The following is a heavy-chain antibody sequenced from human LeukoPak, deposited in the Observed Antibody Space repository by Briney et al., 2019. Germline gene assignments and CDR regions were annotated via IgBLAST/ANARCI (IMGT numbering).Heavy chain of an antibody. D-gene: IGHD5-18*01. V-gene: IGHV1-2*06. Sequence: ASAKDSRKASGYSSSVHYMHWVRPALGQRGEWRGRIIPNSSGREEARTFQGRVTMTRDTSIRAADMELSSLKSDDTAVYYCARDGDSYGYYYYGMDVWGQGTTVTVSS. J-gene: IGHJ6*02. CDR2: IIPNSSGR. CDR1: GYSSSVHY. CDR3: ARDGDSYGYYYYGMDV.